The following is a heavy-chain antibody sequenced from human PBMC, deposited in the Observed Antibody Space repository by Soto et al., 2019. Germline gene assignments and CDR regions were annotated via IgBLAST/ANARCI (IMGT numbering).Heavy chain of an antibody. CDR2: INTYNGNT. CDR3: AMVDVYVTPSPQDV. Sequence: QVQLVQSGAEVKNPGASVKVSCKTSGYTLTSYGVGWARQAPGQWLEWMGWINTYNGNTNYAQNLQGRVTLTTDTSTSTAYMELRSLRSNDTAIYYCAMVDVYVTPSPQDVWGQGTTVTVSS. D-gene: IGHD3-16*01. J-gene: IGHJ6*02. V-gene: IGHV1-18*01. CDR1: GYTLTSYG.